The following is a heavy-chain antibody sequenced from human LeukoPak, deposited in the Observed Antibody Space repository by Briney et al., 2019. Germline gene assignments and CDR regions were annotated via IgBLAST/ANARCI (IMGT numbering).Heavy chain of an antibody. J-gene: IGHJ4*02. V-gene: IGHV1-24*01. CDR1: GYTLTELS. CDR3: ATVPPGYSSDYHFDY. Sequence: ASVKVSCKVSGYTLTELSMHWVRQAPGKGLEWMGGFDPEDSETIYAQKFQGRVTMTEDTSTDTAYMELSSLRSEDTAVYLCATVPPGYSSDYHFDYWGQGTLVTVSS. CDR2: FDPEDSET. D-gene: IGHD6-19*01.